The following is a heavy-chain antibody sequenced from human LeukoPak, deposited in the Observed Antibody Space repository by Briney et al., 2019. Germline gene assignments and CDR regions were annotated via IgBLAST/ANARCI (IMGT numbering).Heavy chain of an antibody. CDR2: IYSGANA. CDR3: AKDSEGFWSGYYNY. J-gene: IGHJ4*02. Sequence: GGSLRLSCAASGFTVSTNHMHWVRQAPGKGLEWVSVIYSGANAYYADSVKGRFTISRDNSKNTLYLQMNSLRAEDTAVYYCAKDSEGFWSGYYNYWGQGTLVTVSS. CDR1: GFTVSTNH. V-gene: IGHV3-53*01. D-gene: IGHD3-3*01.